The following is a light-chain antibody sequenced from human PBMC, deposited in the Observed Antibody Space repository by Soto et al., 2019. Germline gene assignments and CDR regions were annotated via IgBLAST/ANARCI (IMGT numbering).Light chain of an antibody. CDR2: GTS. V-gene: IGKV3-20*01. J-gene: IGKJ1*01. Sequence: EIVLTQSPGTLSVSPGERATLSCRASQTISSNYLAWYRQKPGQAPSLLSEGTSSNATGIPVRFSGSGSGTNLNLNMRSLDPEDSAIYYCQQYVSWTFGQGTKVEIK. CDR3: QQYVSWT. CDR1: QTISSNY.